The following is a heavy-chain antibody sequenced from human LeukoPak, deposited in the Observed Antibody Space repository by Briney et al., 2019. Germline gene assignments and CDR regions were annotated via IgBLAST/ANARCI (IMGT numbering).Heavy chain of an antibody. Sequence: ASVKVSCKVSGYTLTELSMHWVRQAPGKGLEWMGGLHPEDGEAIYAQTLQGRVTMTEDTSTDTAYMELSSLRSEDTAVYYCAREYCSSTSCYRWFDPWGQGTLVTVSS. CDR2: LHPEDGEA. CDR1: GYTLTELS. J-gene: IGHJ5*02. D-gene: IGHD2-2*02. V-gene: IGHV1-24*01. CDR3: AREYCSSTSCYRWFDP.